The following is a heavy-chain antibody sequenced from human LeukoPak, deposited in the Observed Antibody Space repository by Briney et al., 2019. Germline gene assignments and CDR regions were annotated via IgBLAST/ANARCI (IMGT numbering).Heavy chain of an antibody. Sequence: SETLSLTCTVSGGSISSYYWSWIRQPPGKGLEWIGYIYYSGSTNYNPSLKSRVTISVDTSKNQFSLKLSSVTAADTALYYCATGGIAVAGALDYWGHGTLVTVSS. V-gene: IGHV4-59*01. CDR3: ATGGIAVAGALDY. CDR2: IYYSGST. D-gene: IGHD6-19*01. J-gene: IGHJ4*01. CDR1: GGSISSYY.